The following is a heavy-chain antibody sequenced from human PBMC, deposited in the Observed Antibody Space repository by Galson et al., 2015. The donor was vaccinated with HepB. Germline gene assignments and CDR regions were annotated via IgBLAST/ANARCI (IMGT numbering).Heavy chain of an antibody. V-gene: IGHV3-33*01. J-gene: IGHJ6*02. Sequence: SLRLSCAASGLTFSSYGMHWVRQAPGKGLEWVAFIWYDGNNKYYADSVKGRFTISRDNFKNTLYLQMNSLRVEDTAVYYCARVPLRGLISLSYYYGMDLWGQGTTVTVSS. D-gene: IGHD3-10*01. CDR2: IWYDGNNK. CDR1: GLTFSSYG. CDR3: ARVPLRGLISLSYYYGMDL.